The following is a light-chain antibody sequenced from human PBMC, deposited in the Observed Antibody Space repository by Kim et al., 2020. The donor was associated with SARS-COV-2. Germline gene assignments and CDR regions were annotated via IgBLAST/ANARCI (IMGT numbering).Light chain of an antibody. V-gene: IGKV3-11*01. CDR3: QQRYNWPLT. CDR1: QSVGSY. J-gene: IGKJ4*01. CDR2: DAS. Sequence: LSPGQGATLSCRASQSVGSYLAWYQQRPGQAPGLLIYDASSRAPDIPARFSGGGAGTHFTLTISSLEREDFAVYYCQQRYNWPLTFGGGTKVDIK.